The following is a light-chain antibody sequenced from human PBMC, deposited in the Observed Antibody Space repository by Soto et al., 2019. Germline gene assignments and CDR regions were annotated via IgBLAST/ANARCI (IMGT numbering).Light chain of an antibody. CDR3: QQYNAPPYT. CDR2: RAS. V-gene: IGKV1-5*03. J-gene: IGKJ2*01. CDR1: QSIHSW. Sequence: DFQMTQSPSTLSASVGDRVTITCRASQSIHSWLAWYQQKPGTTPKLLIYRASTLQSGVPSRFAGSGSGTEFTLTINNLQPDDYASYFCQQYNAPPYTFGQGTKLEIK.